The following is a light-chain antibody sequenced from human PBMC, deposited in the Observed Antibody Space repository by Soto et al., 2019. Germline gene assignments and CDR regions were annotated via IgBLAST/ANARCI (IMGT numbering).Light chain of an antibody. CDR2: AAS. V-gene: IGKV1-6*01. Sequence: AIQMTQSPSSLSASVGDRVTITCRASQGIRNDLGWYQQKPGKAPILLIYAASTLQSGVPSRFSGSGSGTDFTLTISSLHPEDFATYYCLQDDNYPLTFGGGTKVEIK. CDR3: LQDDNYPLT. CDR1: QGIRND. J-gene: IGKJ4*01.